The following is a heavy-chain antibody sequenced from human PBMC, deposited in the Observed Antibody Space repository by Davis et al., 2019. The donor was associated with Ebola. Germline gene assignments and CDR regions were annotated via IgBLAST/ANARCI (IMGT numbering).Heavy chain of an antibody. V-gene: IGHV1-3*01. CDR2: INAGNGNT. CDR1: GYTFTSYA. D-gene: IGHD3-3*01. J-gene: IGHJ6*02. Sequence: ASVKVSCKASGYTFTSYAMHWVRQAPGQRLEWMGWINAGNGNTKYSQKFQGRVTITRDTSASTAYMELSSLRSEDTAVYYCARISPYDFWSGPQGGGGMDVWGQGTTVTVSS. CDR3: ARISPYDFWSGPQGGGGMDV.